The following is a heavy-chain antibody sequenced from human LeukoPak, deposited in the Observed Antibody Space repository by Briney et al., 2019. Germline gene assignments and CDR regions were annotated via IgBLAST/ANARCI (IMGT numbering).Heavy chain of an antibody. CDR3: ARDRPTYYDFWSGYYTGWFDP. Sequence: PGGSLRLSWAASGFTFSSYSMNWVRQAPGKGLEWVSSISSSSSYIYYADSVKGRFTISRDNAKNSLYLQMNSLRAEDTAVYYCARDRPTYYDFWSGYYTGWFDPWGQGTLVTVSS. CDR1: GFTFSSYS. J-gene: IGHJ5*02. CDR2: ISSSSSYI. V-gene: IGHV3-21*01. D-gene: IGHD3-3*01.